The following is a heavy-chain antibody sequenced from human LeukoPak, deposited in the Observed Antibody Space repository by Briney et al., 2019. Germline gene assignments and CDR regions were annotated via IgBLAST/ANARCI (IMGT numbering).Heavy chain of an antibody. Sequence: SETLSLTCTVSGASISSYYWTWIRQPPGKGLEWIGYIYHSGSANYNPSLKSRVTISLDTSENHFSLRLSSVTAADTAVYYCVRDRGEFSYSHDYWGQGTLVTVSS. D-gene: IGHD1-26*01. J-gene: IGHJ4*02. V-gene: IGHV4-59*12. CDR2: IYHSGSA. CDR3: VRDRGEFSYSHDY. CDR1: GASISSYY.